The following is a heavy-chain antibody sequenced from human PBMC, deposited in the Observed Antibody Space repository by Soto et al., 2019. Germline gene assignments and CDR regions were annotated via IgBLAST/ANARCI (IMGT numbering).Heavy chain of an antibody. V-gene: IGHV4-39*01. Sequence: SETLSLTCTVSGGSISSSSYYWGWIRQPPGKGLEWIGSIYYSGSTYYNPSLESRVTISVDTSKNQFSLKLSSVTAADTAVYYCARLAPYSGYDYYFDYWGQGTLVT. CDR1: GGSISSSSYY. J-gene: IGHJ4*02. CDR3: ARLAPYSGYDYYFDY. CDR2: IYYSGST. D-gene: IGHD5-12*01.